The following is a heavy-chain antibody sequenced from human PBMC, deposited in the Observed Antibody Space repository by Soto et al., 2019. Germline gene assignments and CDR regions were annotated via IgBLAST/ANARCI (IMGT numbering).Heavy chain of an antibody. Sequence: GASVKVSCKASGYTFTSYYMHWVRQAPGQGLEWMGIINPSGGSTSYAQKFQGRVTMTRDTSTSTVYMELSSLRSEDTAVYYCARSPRVPPRVDAFDIWGQGTMVTVSS. CDR2: INPSGGST. D-gene: IGHD3-10*01. J-gene: IGHJ3*02. CDR1: GYTFTSYY. CDR3: ARSPRVPPRVDAFDI. V-gene: IGHV1-46*01.